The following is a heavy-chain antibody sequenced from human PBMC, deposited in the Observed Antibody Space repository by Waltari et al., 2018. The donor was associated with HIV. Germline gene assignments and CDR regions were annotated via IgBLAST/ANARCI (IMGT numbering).Heavy chain of an antibody. CDR1: GGSIKSGKR. CDR3: ARLRDYGDYGHYDF. V-gene: IGHV4-4*02. Sequence: QVQLQESGPGLVRPSGTLFLTSGVTGGSIKSGKRWSWVRQPPGKGLEWIGDIHHSGNVNYNLSLKSRVAFSVDRSKNHFSLNLTSVTTADTATYFCARLRDYGDYGHYDFWGRGTLVVVSP. CDR2: IHHSGNV. J-gene: IGHJ4*02. D-gene: IGHD4-17*01.